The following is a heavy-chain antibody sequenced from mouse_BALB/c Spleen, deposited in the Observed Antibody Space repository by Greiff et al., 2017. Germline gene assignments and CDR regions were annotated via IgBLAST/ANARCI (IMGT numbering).Heavy chain of an antibody. CDR3: ARLEGLEGFDY. D-gene: IGHD3-1*01. J-gene: IGHJ2*01. Sequence: VQLQQPGAELVKPGASVKLSCKASGYTFTSYWMHWVKQRPGQGLEWIGEINPSNGRTNYNEKFKSKATLTVDKSSSTAYMQLSSLTSEDSAVYYCARLEGLEGFDYWGQGTTLTVSS. V-gene: IGHV1S81*02. CDR2: INPSNGRT. CDR1: GYTFTSYW.